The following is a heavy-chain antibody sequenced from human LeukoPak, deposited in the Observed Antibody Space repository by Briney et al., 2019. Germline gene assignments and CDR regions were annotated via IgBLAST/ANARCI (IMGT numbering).Heavy chain of an antibody. V-gene: IGHV3-74*01. CDR3: ARVTVGYYDFWSGHSGYFDY. CDR1: GFTFSSYW. D-gene: IGHD3-3*01. J-gene: IGHJ4*02. CDR2: INSDGSST. Sequence: GGSLRLSCAASGFTFSSYWMHWVRQAPGKGLVWVSRINSDGSSTSYADSVKGRFTISRDNAKNTLYLQMNSLRAEDTAVYYCARVTVGYYDFWSGHSGYFDYWGQGTLVTVSS.